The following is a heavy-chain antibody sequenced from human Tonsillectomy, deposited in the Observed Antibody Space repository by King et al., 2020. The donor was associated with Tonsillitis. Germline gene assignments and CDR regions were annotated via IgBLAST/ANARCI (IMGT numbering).Heavy chain of an antibody. D-gene: IGHD6-13*01. CDR1: GFTFSSYA. J-gene: IGHJ5*02. V-gene: IGHV3-23*04. CDR2: ISSSGGST. Sequence: VQLVDSVGGLVQPGGSLRLSCAASGFTFSSYAMNWVRQAPGKGLEWVSSISSSGGSTYYADSVKGRFTISRDNSKNTLYLQMSSLRAEDTAVYYCANAKFMASAGTGWVDPWGQGTLVTVSS. CDR3: ANAKFMASAGTGWVDP.